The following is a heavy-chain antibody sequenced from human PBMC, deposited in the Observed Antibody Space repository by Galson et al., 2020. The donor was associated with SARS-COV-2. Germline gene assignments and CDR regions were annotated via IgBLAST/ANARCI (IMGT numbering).Heavy chain of an antibody. Sequence: ETLSLTCAVSGYSVSTTNYWGWVRLAPGKGLEWIGSIYPNGRTYYNPSLESRVTISVDTSRNQFSLTLASVTAADTAFYYCARQGVNMIVLVTVPGWFFDLWGR. D-gene: IGHD2-21*02. J-gene: IGHJ2*01. V-gene: IGHV4-38-2*01. CDR2: IYPNGRT. CDR1: GYSVSTTNY. CDR3: ARQGVNMIVLVTVPGWFFDL.